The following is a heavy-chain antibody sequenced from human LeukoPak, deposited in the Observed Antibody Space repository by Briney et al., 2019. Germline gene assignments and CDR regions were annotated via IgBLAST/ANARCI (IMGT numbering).Heavy chain of an antibody. CDR1: GFTVNSNY. CDR3: ARASSGWAYYFDY. CDR2: IHSGGGT. J-gene: IGHJ4*02. V-gene: IGHV3-53*01. Sequence: GRSLRLSCAASGFTVNSNYMSWVRQAPGKGLEWVSVIHSGGGTYYADSVKGRFTISRDNSKNKLYFQMNSLRADDTAVYFCARASSGWAYYFDYWGQGTLVTVSS. D-gene: IGHD6-19*01.